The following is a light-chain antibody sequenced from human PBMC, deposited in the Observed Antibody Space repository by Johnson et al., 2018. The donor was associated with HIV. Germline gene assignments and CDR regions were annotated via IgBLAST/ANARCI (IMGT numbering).Light chain of an antibody. CDR1: SSNIGNNY. V-gene: IGLV1-51*01. CDR3: GTWDFSLSARV. Sequence: QSVLTQPPSVSAAPGQKVTISCSGSSSNIGNNYVSWFQQLPGTAPKLLIYDNNKRPSGIPDRFSGSKSGTSATLGITGLQTGDEADYYCGTWDFSLSARVFGTGNKVTVL. J-gene: IGLJ1*01. CDR2: DNN.